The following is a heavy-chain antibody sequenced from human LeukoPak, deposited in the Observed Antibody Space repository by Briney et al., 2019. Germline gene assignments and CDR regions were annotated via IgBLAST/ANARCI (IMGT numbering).Heavy chain of an antibody. CDR1: GFDFSSHS. V-gene: IGHV3-21*01. J-gene: IGHJ4*02. Sequence: PGGSLRLSCAAWGFDFSSHSMHWIRQAPGKGLEWVSSISSSGSYKYYADSLKGRLTISRDNAGNSVFLLLQSLTVEDTAVYYCARGMIRGALWCVDFWGLGSLVTVSS. D-gene: IGHD4/OR15-4a*01. CDR3: ARGMIRGALWCVDF. CDR2: ISSSGSYK.